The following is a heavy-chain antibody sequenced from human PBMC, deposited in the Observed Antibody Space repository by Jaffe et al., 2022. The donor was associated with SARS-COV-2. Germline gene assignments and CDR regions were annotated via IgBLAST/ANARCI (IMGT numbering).Heavy chain of an antibody. D-gene: IGHD4-17*01. CDR3: TTLGEATVTTFSYYYYYGMDV. J-gene: IGHJ6*02. Sequence: EVQLVESGGGLVQPGGSLKLSCAASGFTFSGSAMHWVRQASGKGLEWVGRIRSKANSYATAYAASVKGRFTISRDDSKNTAYLQMNSLKTEDTAVYYCTTLGEATVTTFSYYYYYGMDVWGQGTTVTVSS. CDR2: IRSKANSYAT. V-gene: IGHV3-73*01. CDR1: GFTFSGSA.